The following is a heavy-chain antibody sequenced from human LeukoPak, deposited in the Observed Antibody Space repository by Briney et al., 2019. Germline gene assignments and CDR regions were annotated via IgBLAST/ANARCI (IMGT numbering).Heavy chain of an antibody. D-gene: IGHD6-13*01. CDR2: IYYNET. V-gene: IGHV4-59*02. CDR1: GGTVSGYY. Sequence: SETLSLTCTVSGGTVSGYYWSWIRQSPGKGLEWIAYIYYNETSYNPSLKSRVTISADTSKNQFSLKLYSVNAADTAVYYCALRVEYSGSWYLAHYFDYWGQGTLVTVSS. CDR3: ALRVEYSGSWYLAHYFDY. J-gene: IGHJ4*02.